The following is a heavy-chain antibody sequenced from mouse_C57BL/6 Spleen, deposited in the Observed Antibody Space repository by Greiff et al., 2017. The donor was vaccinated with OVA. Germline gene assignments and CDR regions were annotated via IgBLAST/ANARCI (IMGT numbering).Heavy chain of an antibody. J-gene: IGHJ3*01. CDR3: TTFYYSNSFAY. CDR2: IDPEDGDT. CDR1: GFNIKDYY. D-gene: IGHD2-5*01. Sequence: VQLQQSGAELVRPGASVKLSCTASGFNIKDYYMHWVKQRPEQGLEWIGRIDPEDGDTEYAPKFQGKATMTADTSSNTAYLQLSSLTSEDTAVYYCTTFYYSNSFAYWGQGTLVTVSA. V-gene: IGHV14-1*01.